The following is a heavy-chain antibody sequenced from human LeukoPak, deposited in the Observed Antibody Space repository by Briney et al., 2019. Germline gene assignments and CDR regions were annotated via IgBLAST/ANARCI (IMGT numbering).Heavy chain of an antibody. Sequence: GGSLRLSCAASGFTFSSYSMNWVRQAPGKGLEWVSSISSSSYIYYADSVKGRFTISRDNAKNSLYLQMNSLRAEDTAVYYCARDQSAGYYYYGMDVWGQGTTVTVSS. CDR2: ISSSSYI. J-gene: IGHJ6*02. CDR3: ARDQSAGYYYYGMDV. CDR1: GFTFSSYS. V-gene: IGHV3-21*01.